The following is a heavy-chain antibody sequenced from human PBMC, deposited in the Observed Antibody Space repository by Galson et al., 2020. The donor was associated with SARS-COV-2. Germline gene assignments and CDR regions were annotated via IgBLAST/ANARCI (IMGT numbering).Heavy chain of an antibody. CDR3: ARVTRISLYSASSGSYYYFYMDV. D-gene: IGHD6-6*01. CDR1: GGSISSTAYY. Sequence: SETLSLTCTVSGGSISSTAYYWNWIRQYPGKGLEWIGSIYDSGSTYYNPSLKSLVTISVDTSKNQFSLKLRSVTAADTAVYYCARVTRISLYSASSGSYYYFYMDVWGKGTTVTVSS. V-gene: IGHV4-31*01. J-gene: IGHJ6*03. CDR2: IYDSGST.